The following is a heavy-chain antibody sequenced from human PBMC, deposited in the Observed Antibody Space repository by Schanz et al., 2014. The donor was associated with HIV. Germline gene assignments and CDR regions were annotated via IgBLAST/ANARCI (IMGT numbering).Heavy chain of an antibody. D-gene: IGHD2-15*01. Sequence: EVQLVESGGGLVKPGGSLRLSCEASGFTFDSQSMNWVRQAPGKGLEWVSSISSGSDYTYYAESLTGRFTISRDNAKXXXXXXXXXXXXEDTALYFCATTFCFGGSCHTGPFDHWGRGTLVTVSS. V-gene: IGHV3-21*01. CDR1: GFTFDSQS. J-gene: IGHJ4*02. CDR2: ISSGSDYT. CDR3: ATTFCFGGSCHTGPFDH.